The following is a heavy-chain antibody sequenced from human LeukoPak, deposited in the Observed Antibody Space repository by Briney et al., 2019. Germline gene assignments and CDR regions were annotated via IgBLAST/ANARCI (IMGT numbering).Heavy chain of an antibody. J-gene: IGHJ4*02. CDR2: IYYSGSP. D-gene: IGHD1-1*01. V-gene: IGHV4-59*01. CDR3: ARAGWNDGTGFDY. CDR1: GGSISSYY. Sequence: SETLSLTCTVSGGSISSYYWSWIRQPPGKGLEWIGYIYYSGSPNYNPSLKSRVTISVDTSKNQFSLKLSSVTTADTAVYYCARAGWNDGTGFDYWGQGTLVTVSS.